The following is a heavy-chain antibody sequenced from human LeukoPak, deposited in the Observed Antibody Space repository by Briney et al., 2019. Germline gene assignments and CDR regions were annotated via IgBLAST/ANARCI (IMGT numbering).Heavy chain of an antibody. Sequence: PSETLSLTCTVSGGSISTYYWSWIRQPPGKGLEWIGFFYYRGSTNYNPSLKSRVTISVDTSKNQFSLKLSSVTAADTAVYYCARVHSYTYYFDYWGQGTLVTVSS. V-gene: IGHV4-59*01. CDR3: ARVHSYTYYFDY. D-gene: IGHD5-18*01. J-gene: IGHJ4*02. CDR1: GGSISTYY. CDR2: FYYRGST.